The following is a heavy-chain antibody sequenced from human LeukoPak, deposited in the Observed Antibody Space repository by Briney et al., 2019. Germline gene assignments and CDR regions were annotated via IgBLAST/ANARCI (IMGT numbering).Heavy chain of an antibody. D-gene: IGHD3-10*01. CDR1: GYSISSGYY. V-gene: IGHV4-38-2*02. J-gene: IGHJ6*04. CDR3: ARDRDLSGGMDV. CDR2: IYHSGST. Sequence: SETLSLTCAVSGYSISSGYYWGWFRQPPGKRLEWFGSIYHSGSTYNNPPLKSRVPISVDTSKNQFSLKLSSVPAAGTAVYYCARDRDLSGGMDVWGKGTTVTVSS.